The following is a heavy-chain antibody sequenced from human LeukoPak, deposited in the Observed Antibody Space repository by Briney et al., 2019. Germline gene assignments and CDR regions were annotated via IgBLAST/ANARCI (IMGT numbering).Heavy chain of an antibody. V-gene: IGHV3-7*01. CDR1: GFTFSSYW. J-gene: IGHJ4*02. D-gene: IGHD2-2*01. Sequence: PGGSLRLSCAASGFTFSSYWMSWVRQAPGKGLEWVANIKQDGSEKYYVDSVKGRFTISRDNAKNTLYLQMNSLRAEDTAVYYCARISSRDYFDYWGQGALVTVSS. CDR3: ARISSRDYFDY. CDR2: IKQDGSEK.